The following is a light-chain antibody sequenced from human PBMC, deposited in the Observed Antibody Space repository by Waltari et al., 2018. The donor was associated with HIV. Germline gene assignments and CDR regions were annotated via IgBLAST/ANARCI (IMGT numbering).Light chain of an antibody. CDR2: DAS. CDR3: QQRSNWPPWT. Sequence: EIVLTQSPATLSLSAGERATLSCRASQSVSSYLNWYQQKPGQAPSLLIYDASNRAPGIPARFSCSGSGTDFTRTISSLEPEDFAVYYCQQRSNWPPWTFGQGTKVEIK. CDR1: QSVSSY. V-gene: IGKV3-11*01. J-gene: IGKJ1*01.